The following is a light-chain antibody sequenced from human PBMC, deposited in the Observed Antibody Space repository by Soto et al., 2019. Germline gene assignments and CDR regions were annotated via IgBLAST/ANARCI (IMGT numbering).Light chain of an antibody. Sequence: QPVLTQSSSASASLGSSVKLTCTLSSGHSSYIIAWHQQQPGKAPRYLMKVEGSGGYQKGSGVPDRFSGSSSGADRYLTISSRQSEDEADYYCETWDTNARVFGGGTKLTVL. V-gene: IGLV4-60*03. CDR1: SGHSSYI. CDR2: VEGSGGY. CDR3: ETWDTNARV. J-gene: IGLJ3*02.